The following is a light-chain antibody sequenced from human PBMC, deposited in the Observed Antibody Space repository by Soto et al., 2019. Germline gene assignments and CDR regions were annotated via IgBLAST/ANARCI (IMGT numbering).Light chain of an antibody. CDR1: QGISSY. V-gene: IGKV1-27*01. CDR3: QKGPT. Sequence: DIQMTQSPSSLSASVGDRVTITCRASQGISSYLAWYQQKPGKVPKLLIYCASTLQAGVTARFSGSGSGTAFTLTISRLQAEDDATYYCQKGPTFGKGTKVEIK. J-gene: IGKJ1*01. CDR2: CAS.